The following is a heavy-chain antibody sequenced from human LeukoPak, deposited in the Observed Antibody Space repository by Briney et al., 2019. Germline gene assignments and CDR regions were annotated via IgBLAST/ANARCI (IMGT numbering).Heavy chain of an antibody. V-gene: IGHV3-48*01. J-gene: IGHJ4*02. CDR1: GFTFSSYS. Sequence: GGSLRLSCAASGFTFSSYSMNWVRQAPGKGLEWVSYISSSSSTIYYADSVKGRFTISRDNSKNTLYLQMNSLRAEDTAVYYCAKGVRLVGVWGQGTLVTVSS. CDR3: AKGVRLVGV. D-gene: IGHD6-19*01. CDR2: ISSSSSTI.